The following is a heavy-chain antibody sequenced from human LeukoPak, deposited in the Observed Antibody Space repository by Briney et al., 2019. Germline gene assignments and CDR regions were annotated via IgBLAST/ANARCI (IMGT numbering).Heavy chain of an antibody. V-gene: IGHV3-23*01. J-gene: IGHJ4*02. Sequence: QPGGSLRLSCAASGFTVSSNYMSWVRQAPGKGLEWVSAISGSGGSTYYADSVKVRFTISRDNSKNTLYLQMNSLRAEDTAVYYCAKSKDYGDYGNPFDYWGQGTLVTVSS. CDR2: ISGSGGST. D-gene: IGHD4-17*01. CDR3: AKSKDYGDYGNPFDY. CDR1: GFTVSSNY.